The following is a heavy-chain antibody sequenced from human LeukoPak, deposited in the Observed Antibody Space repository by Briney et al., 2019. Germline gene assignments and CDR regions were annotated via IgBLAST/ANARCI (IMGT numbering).Heavy chain of an antibody. CDR3: TRVDCSSTSCYISHADY. J-gene: IGHJ4*02. D-gene: IGHD2-2*02. CDR1: GFTFGDYA. Sequence: GGSLRLSCTTSGFTFGDYAMSWVRQAPGKGLEWVGFIRSKVYGGTPEYAASVKGRFTISRDDSKSIAYLQMISLKTEDTAVYYCTRVDCSSTSCYISHADYWGRGTLVTVSS. V-gene: IGHV3-49*04. CDR2: IRSKVYGGTP.